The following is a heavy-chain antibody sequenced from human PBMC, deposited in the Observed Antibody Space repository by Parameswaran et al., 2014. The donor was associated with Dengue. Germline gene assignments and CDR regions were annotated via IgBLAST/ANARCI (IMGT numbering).Heavy chain of an antibody. V-gene: IGHV4-39*01. J-gene: IGHJ4*02. CDR3: ARHLGGRRFRGAYFDY. CDR2: IYYSGST. Sequence: WIRQPPGKGLEWIGSIYYSGSTYYNPSLKSRVTISVDTSKNQFSLKLSSVTAADTAVYYCARHLGGRRFRGAYFDYWGQGTLVTVSS. D-gene: IGHD3-10*01.